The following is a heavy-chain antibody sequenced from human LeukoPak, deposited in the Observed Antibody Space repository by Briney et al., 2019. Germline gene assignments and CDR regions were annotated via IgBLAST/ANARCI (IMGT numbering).Heavy chain of an antibody. J-gene: IGHJ4*02. CDR3: ARDSGWSKFDY. CDR2: IKEDGSDL. D-gene: IGHD6-19*01. V-gene: IGHV3-7*04. Sequence: GGSLRLSCAPSGITLRNYWMDWVRQAPGKGLEWVASIKEDGSDLRYVGYVKGRFTISRDNAKDSLFLQMTNLRDEDTAIYYCARDSGWSKFDYWGQGTLVTVSS. CDR1: GITLRNYW.